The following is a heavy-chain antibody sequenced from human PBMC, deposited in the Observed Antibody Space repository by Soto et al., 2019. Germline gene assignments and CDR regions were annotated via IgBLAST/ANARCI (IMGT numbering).Heavy chain of an antibody. CDR1: GYAFTSYY. Sequence: ASVKVSCKASGYAFTSYYIHWVRQAPGQGLEWMGIINPSGGSTSYAQNFQGRVTMTRDTSTSTVYMELSSLRSEDTAVYYCAREYSTSETIDFWGQGTLVTVSS. CDR2: INPSGGST. CDR3: AREYSTSETIDF. V-gene: IGHV1-46*01. D-gene: IGHD6-6*01. J-gene: IGHJ4*02.